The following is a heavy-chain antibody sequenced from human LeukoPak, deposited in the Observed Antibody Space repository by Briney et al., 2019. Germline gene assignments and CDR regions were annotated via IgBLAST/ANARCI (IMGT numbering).Heavy chain of an antibody. Sequence: GGSLRLSCAASGFTFSSYSMNWVRQAPGKGLEWVSSISSSSSYIYYADSVKGRFTISRDNAKNSLYLQMNSLRAEDTAVYYCAREGGSYPSFDYWGQGTLVTVSS. J-gene: IGHJ4*02. D-gene: IGHD1-26*01. CDR3: AREGGSYPSFDY. V-gene: IGHV3-21*01. CDR1: GFTFSSYS. CDR2: ISSSSSYI.